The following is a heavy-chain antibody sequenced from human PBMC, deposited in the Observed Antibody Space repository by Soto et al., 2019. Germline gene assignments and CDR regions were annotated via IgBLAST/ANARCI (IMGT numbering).Heavy chain of an antibody. Sequence: QVQLQESGPGLVKPSQTLSLTCTVSGGSISSGGYYWSWIRQHPGKGLEWIGYIYYSGSTYYNPSLKRPVTVSVAPSKTQFPLKLSSVTAADTAVYYCASVFGFGGMDVWGQGTTVTVSS. CDR3: ASVFGFGGMDV. D-gene: IGHD3-10*01. J-gene: IGHJ6*02. CDR2: IYYSGST. CDR1: GGSISSGGYY. V-gene: IGHV4-31*01.